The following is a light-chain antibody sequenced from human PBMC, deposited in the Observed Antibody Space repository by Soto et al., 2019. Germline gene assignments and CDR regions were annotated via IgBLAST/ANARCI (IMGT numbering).Light chain of an antibody. CDR2: AAS. CDR3: QQSYSTPPT. Sequence: DIQMTPSPSSLSASVGDRVTITCRASQSISSYLNWYQQKPGKAPKLLIYAASSLQSGVPSRFSGSGSGTYITLTISSLQPEDFATYYGQQSYSTPPTFGHGTKVEIK. J-gene: IGKJ1*01. CDR1: QSISSY. V-gene: IGKV1-39*01.